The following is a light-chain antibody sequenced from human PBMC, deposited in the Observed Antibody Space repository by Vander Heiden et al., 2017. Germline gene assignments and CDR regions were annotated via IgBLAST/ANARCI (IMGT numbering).Light chain of an antibody. CDR2: DSS. CDR3: QQYAKSIGS. Sequence: LFTQSPRTLSLYRGERATLSCRASQSVTSNYLAWYQQKPGQAPRLLIYDSSTRATDIPDRFSGSGSETDFTLTISTLEPDDFGVYYCQQYAKSIGSFGQGTKLEI. CDR1: QSVTSNY. J-gene: IGKJ2*03. V-gene: IGKV3-20*01.